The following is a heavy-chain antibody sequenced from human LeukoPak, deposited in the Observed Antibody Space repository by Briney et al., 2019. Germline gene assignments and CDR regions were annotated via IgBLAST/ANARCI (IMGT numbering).Heavy chain of an antibody. J-gene: IGHJ4*02. D-gene: IGHD2-21*01. CDR3: ATFRDYSVFDY. CDR2: IYYSGST. CDR1: GGSISSYY. V-gene: IGHV4-59*01. Sequence: PSETLSLTCTVSGGSISSYYWSWIRQPPGKGLEWIGYIYYSGSTNCNPSLKSRVTISVDTSKNQFSLKLSSVTAADTAVYYCATFRDYSVFDYWGQGTLVTVSS.